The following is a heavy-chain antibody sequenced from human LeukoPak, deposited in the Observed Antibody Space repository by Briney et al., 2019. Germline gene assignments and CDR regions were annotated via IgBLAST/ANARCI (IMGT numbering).Heavy chain of an antibody. CDR3: ARNLDIVVVVAATDY. Sequence: GGSLRLSCAASGFTFSSSAMSWVRQAPGKGLEWVSGISDSGGSTYYADSVKGRFTISRDNSKNTLYLQMNSLRAEDTAVYYCARNLDIVVVVAATDYWGQGTLVTVSS. D-gene: IGHD2-15*01. CDR1: GFTFSSSA. V-gene: IGHV3-23*01. J-gene: IGHJ4*02. CDR2: ISDSGGST.